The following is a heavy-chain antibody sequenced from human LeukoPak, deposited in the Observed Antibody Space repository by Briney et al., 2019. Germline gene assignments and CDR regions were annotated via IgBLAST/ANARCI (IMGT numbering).Heavy chain of an antibody. J-gene: IGHJ3*01. V-gene: IGHV3-74*01. CDR2: IEVDETTT. Sequence: QPGGSLRLSCVASGFTFETHHMHLGRQGPGKGVVWVSRIEVDETTTDYADSVRGRFTISRDGAKTTLYLQMNSLRAEDTAVYYCVRDMSNAATGTGAFDLWGQGTTVTVSS. CDR3: VRDMSNAATGTGAFDL. CDR1: GFTFETHH. D-gene: IGHD1-7*01.